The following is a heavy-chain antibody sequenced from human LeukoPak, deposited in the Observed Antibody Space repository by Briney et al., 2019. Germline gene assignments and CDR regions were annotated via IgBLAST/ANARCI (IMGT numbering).Heavy chain of an antibody. CDR3: ARARYAQPGDYYYYMDV. CDR1: GGSISSYY. Sequence: NPSETLSLTCTVSGGSISSYYWSWIRQPPGKGLEWIGYIYYSGSTNYNPSLKSRVTISADTSKNQFSLKLSSVTAADTAVYYCARARYAQPGDYYYYMDVWGKGTTVTVSS. CDR2: IYYSGST. D-gene: IGHD1-1*01. J-gene: IGHJ6*03. V-gene: IGHV4-59*01.